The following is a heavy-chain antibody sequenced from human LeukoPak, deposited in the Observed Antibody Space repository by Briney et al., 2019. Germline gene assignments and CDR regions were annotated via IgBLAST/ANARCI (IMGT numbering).Heavy chain of an antibody. D-gene: IGHD3-10*02. Sequence: GGSLRLSCAASGFSVNSNYMTWVRQAPGKGLEWVSVLYTGGNTYYAESVEGRFSISRDNSRNTLYLQMNSLRAEETAVYYCARGFYFVGRQPAYAFDFWGLGTLVTVSS. J-gene: IGHJ4*02. CDR3: ARGFYFVGRQPAYAFDF. CDR2: LYTGGNT. V-gene: IGHV3-53*01. CDR1: GFSVNSNY.